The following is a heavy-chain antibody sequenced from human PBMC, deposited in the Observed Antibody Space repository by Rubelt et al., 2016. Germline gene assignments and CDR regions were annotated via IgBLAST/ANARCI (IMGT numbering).Heavy chain of an antibody. J-gene: IGHJ4*02. CDR1: GGSISSSSYY. V-gene: IGHV4-39*07. CDR3: ARGGGYYPDY. CDR2: IYHSGST. D-gene: IGHD3-22*01. Sequence: QLQLQESGPGLVKPSETLSLTCTVSGGSISSSSYYWGWIRQPPGKGLEWIGSIYHSGSTYYNPSLKSRVTISVDTSKNQFSLKLSSVTAADTAVYYCARGGGYYPDYWGQGTLVTVSS.